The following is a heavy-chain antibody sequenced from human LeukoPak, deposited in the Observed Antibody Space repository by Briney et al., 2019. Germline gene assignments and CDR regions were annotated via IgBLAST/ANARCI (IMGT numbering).Heavy chain of an antibody. CDR2: ISPSGGST. CDR3: ARDAAVSRYFDWLPGLAYYFDY. CDR1: GYTFTSNY. V-gene: IGHV1-46*01. Sequence: GASVKVSCKAFGYTFTSNYMHWVRQAPGQGPEWMGVISPSGGSTTYAQKFQGRVTLTRDMSTSTDYLELSSLRSEDTAVYYCARDAAVSRYFDWLPGLAYYFDYWGQGTLVTVSS. J-gene: IGHJ4*02. D-gene: IGHD3-9*01.